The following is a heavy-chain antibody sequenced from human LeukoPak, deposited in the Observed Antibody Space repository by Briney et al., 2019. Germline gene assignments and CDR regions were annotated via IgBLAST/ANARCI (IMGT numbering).Heavy chain of an antibody. J-gene: IGHJ4*02. CDR1: GVSISNYH. V-gene: IGHV4-59*01. CDR2: IYYDGST. CDR3: ARGGASSKFFDA. Sequence: PSETLSLTCSVSGVSISNYHWSWIRQPPGKGLEWIAFIYYDGSTNYNPSLKSRSTISIDTSKNQYFLKLISATPADTAVYYCARGGASSKFFDAWGQGTLVTVSS. D-gene: IGHD6-6*01.